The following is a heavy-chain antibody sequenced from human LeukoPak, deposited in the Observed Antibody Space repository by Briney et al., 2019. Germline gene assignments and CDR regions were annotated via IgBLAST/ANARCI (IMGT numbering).Heavy chain of an antibody. CDR1: GYTFISYG. CDR3: ARDWEWRARRDLFDP. Sequence: GDSVKVSCKASGYTFISYGISWVRQAPGQGLEWMGWTSGDNVNTYYAQKFLGRVTMTTDTSTTTAYMELRGLRSDDTAVYYCARDWEWRARRDLFDPWGQGTRVTVS. CDR2: TSGDNVNT. D-gene: IGHD3-3*01. V-gene: IGHV1-18*01. J-gene: IGHJ5*02.